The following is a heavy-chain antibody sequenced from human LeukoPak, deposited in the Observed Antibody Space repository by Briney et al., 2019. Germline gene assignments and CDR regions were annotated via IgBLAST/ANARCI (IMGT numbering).Heavy chain of an antibody. Sequence: GGSLRLSCAVSGFTFSSYEMNWVRQAPGKGLEWVSYISSSGSTIYYADSVKGRFTISRDNAKNSLYLQMNSLRAEDTAVYYCARQLYGPDYWGQGTLVTVSS. CDR1: GFTFSSYE. V-gene: IGHV3-48*03. J-gene: IGHJ4*02. CDR3: ARQLYGPDY. D-gene: IGHD2-2*01. CDR2: ISSSGSTI.